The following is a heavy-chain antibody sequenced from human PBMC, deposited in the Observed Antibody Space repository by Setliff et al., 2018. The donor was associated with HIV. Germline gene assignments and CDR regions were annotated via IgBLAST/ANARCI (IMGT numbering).Heavy chain of an antibody. CDR1: GDSISSSAYY. Sequence: PSETLSLTCTVSGDSISSSAYYWGWVRQPPGKGLEWIGSIYYSGTAYYNPSLRSRVTILVDTSKNQFSLNLSSVTAADTAVYYCARLKSGSLGGYVDYWGQGTLVTVSS. D-gene: IGHD3-10*01. V-gene: IGHV4-39*07. J-gene: IGHJ4*02. CDR2: IYYSGTA. CDR3: ARLKSGSLGGYVDY.